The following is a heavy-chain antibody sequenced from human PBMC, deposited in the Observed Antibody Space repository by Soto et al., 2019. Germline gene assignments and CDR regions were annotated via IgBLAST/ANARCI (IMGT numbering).Heavy chain of an antibody. CDR3: ARNYDAGATLTHGCDF. V-gene: IGHV1-46*03. J-gene: IGHJ4*02. CDR1: GYIFTNHY. D-gene: IGHD3-16*01. Sequence: QVQMVQSGAEVKKPGDSVKVSCKASGYIFTNHYMNWVRQAPGQGLEWVGVINPSDGSTTYAHRFLGRVTMTRDTSTSSVSMVLSSLRSEDTAVYFCARNYDAGATLTHGCDFWGQGNLVNVSS. CDR2: INPSDGST.